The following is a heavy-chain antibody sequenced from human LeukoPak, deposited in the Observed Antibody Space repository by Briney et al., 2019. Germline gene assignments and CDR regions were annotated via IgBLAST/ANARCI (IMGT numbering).Heavy chain of an antibody. D-gene: IGHD3-22*01. CDR2: ISSSGSTI. Sequence: PGGSLRLSCAVSGIIFSSYSMNWVRQAPGKGLEWVSYISSSGSTIYYADSVKGRFTISRDNAKNSLYLQMNSLRAEDTAVYYCARGQYLYYDSRDRIGVDVWGQGTTVTVSS. V-gene: IGHV3-48*01. J-gene: IGHJ6*02. CDR3: ARGQYLYYDSRDRIGVDV. CDR1: GIIFSSYS.